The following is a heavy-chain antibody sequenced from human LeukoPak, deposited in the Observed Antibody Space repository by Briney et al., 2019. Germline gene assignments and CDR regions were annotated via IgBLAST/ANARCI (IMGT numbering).Heavy chain of an antibody. CDR3: ARSHQHDSSGYYYASLLGY. CDR1: GYTFTSYD. CDR2: INPSGGST. D-gene: IGHD3-22*01. Sequence: ASVKVSCKASGYTFTSYDINWVRQATGQGLEWMGIINPSGGSTSYAQKFQGRVTMTRDTSTSTVYMELSSLRSEDTAVYYCARSHQHDSSGYYYASLLGYWGQGTLVTVSS. V-gene: IGHV1-46*01. J-gene: IGHJ4*02.